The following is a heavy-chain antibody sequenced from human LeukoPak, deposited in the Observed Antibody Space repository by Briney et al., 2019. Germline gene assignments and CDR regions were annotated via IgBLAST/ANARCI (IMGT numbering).Heavy chain of an antibody. V-gene: IGHV3-33*08. CDR2: IWYDGSNK. CDR1: GFTFSSYG. J-gene: IGHJ6*02. CDR3: ALLRASYYYDLDV. D-gene: IGHD2-15*01. Sequence: GGSLRLSCAASGFTFSSYGMHWVRQAPGKGLEWVAVIWYDGSNKYYADSVKGRFTISRDNSKNTLYPQMNSLRAEDTAVYYCALLRASYYYDLDVWGQGTTVTVSS.